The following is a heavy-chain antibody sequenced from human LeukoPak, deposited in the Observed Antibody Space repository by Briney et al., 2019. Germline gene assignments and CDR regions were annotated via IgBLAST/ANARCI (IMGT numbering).Heavy chain of an antibody. CDR3: ARGYRGKGSGSYYKVPHYYYYYMDV. CDR1: GFTFSSYS. CDR2: ISSRSSPI. J-gene: IGHJ6*03. V-gene: IGHV3-48*01. D-gene: IGHD3-10*01. Sequence: GSLRLSCAASGFTFSSYSINWVRQAPGKGLEWVSYISSRSSPIYYGDSVKGRFTISRDNAKNSLYLQMNSLRAEDTAVYYCARGYRGKGSGSYYKVPHYYYYYMDVWGKGTTVTISS.